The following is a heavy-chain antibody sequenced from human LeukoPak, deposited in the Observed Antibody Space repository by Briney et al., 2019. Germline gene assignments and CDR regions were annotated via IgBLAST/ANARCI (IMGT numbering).Heavy chain of an antibody. D-gene: IGHD4-23*01. Sequence: KPSETLSLTCTASGGSISSGSYYWSWIRQPAGKGLEWIGRIYTSGSTNYNPSLKSRVTISVDTSKNQFSLKLSSVTAADTAVYYCARDFTVAFDSWGQGTLVTVSS. CDR3: ARDFTVAFDS. CDR2: IYTSGST. V-gene: IGHV4-61*02. CDR1: GGSISSGSYY. J-gene: IGHJ4*02.